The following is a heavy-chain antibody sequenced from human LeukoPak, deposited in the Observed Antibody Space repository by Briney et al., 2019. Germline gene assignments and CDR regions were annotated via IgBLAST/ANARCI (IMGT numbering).Heavy chain of an antibody. CDR1: GFTFSSSA. V-gene: IGHV3-23*01. CDR3: ARAYGKWNDVYFYAFDL. J-gene: IGHJ3*01. D-gene: IGHD1-20*01. Sequence: GGSLRLSCAASGFTFSSSAMSWVRLAPGKGLEWVSGISGSDGSTYYADSVKGRFTISRDNAKNSLYLQMNSLRAEDTAVYYCARAYGKWNDVYFYAFDLWGQGTMVTVSS. CDR2: ISGSDGST.